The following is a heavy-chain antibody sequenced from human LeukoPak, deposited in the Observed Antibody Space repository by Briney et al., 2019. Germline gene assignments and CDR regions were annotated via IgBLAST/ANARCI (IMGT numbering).Heavy chain of an antibody. CDR2: ISSSSSDI. CDR1: GFTFSSYS. Sequence: GGSLRLSCAASGFTFSSYSMNWVRQAPGKGLEWVSSISSSSSDIYYADSVRGRFTISRDNAKNSLYLQMNSLRAKDTAVYYCARVRGFSTRDFDYWGQGTLVTVSS. J-gene: IGHJ4*02. CDR3: ARVRGFSTRDFDY. D-gene: IGHD6-13*01. V-gene: IGHV3-21*01.